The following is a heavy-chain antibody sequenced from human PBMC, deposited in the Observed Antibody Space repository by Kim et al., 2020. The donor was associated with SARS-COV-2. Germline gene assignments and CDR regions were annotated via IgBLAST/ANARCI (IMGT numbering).Heavy chain of an antibody. V-gene: IGHV3-21*01. Sequence: ADSVKGRFTISRDNAKNSLYLEMHSLRAEDTAVYYCARAKIAARPLDAFDIWGQGTMVTVSS. CDR3: ARAKIAARPLDAFDI. D-gene: IGHD6-6*01. J-gene: IGHJ3*02.